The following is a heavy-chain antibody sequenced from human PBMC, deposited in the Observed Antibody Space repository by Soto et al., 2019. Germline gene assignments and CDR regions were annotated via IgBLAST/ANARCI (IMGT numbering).Heavy chain of an antibody. CDR1: GFTFSSYA. J-gene: IGHJ4*02. CDR3: ANINYGDQRGHFDY. D-gene: IGHD4-17*01. Sequence: GGSLRLSCAASGFTFSSYAMSWVRQAPGKGLEWVSAISGSGGSTYYADSVKGRFTISRDNSKNTLYLQMNSLRAEDTAVYYCANINYGDQRGHFDYWGQGTLVTVSS. CDR2: ISGSGGST. V-gene: IGHV3-23*01.